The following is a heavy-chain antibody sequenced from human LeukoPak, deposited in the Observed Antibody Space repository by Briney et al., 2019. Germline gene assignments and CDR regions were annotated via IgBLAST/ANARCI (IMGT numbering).Heavy chain of an antibody. V-gene: IGHV3-23*01. CDR2: ISGSAGST. J-gene: IGHJ5*02. CDR1: GFTFAIHA. D-gene: IGHD3-10*01. CDR3: AKRPHGSGSPFDP. Sequence: GGSLRLSCAASGFTFAIHAMTWVRQAPGKGLEWVSVISGSAGSTYYADSVKGRFTISRDNSKNTLYLQMNSLRAEDTAVYYCAKRPHGSGSPFDPWGQGTLVTVSS.